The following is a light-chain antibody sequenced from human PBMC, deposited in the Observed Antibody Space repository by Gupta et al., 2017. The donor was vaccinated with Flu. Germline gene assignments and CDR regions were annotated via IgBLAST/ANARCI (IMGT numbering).Light chain of an antibody. CDR2: KDT. CDR3: QSADITGSYRV. J-gene: IGLJ3*02. Sequence: SDELTQPPSMSVSPGQTARITCFGHALSKQYAYWFQQKPGQAPLALIFKDTERPPGIPARFSGSSSGTTVTLTISGVQAEDEADYYCQSADITGSYRVFGGGTKLTVL. V-gene: IGLV3-25*02. CDR1: ALSKQY.